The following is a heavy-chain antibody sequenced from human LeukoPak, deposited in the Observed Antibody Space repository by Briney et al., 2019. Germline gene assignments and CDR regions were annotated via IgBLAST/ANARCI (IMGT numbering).Heavy chain of an antibody. D-gene: IGHD3-3*01. CDR2: IYHSGST. J-gene: IGHJ6*03. CDR1: GYSISSAYY. CDR3: ARAGEPNYDFWSGYYYYMDV. Sequence: PSETLSLTCAVSGYSISSAYYWGWIRQPPGKGLEWIGSIYHSGSTYYNPSLKSRVTISVDTSKNQFSLKLSSVTAADTAVYYCARAGEPNYDFWSGYYYYMDVWGKGTTVTVSS. V-gene: IGHV4-38-2*01.